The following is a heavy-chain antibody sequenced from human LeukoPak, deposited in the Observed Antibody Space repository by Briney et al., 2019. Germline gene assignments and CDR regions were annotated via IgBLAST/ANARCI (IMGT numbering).Heavy chain of an antibody. J-gene: IGHJ5*02. CDR2: INHSGST. D-gene: IGHD4-17*01. V-gene: IGHV4-39*07. CDR3: ARGGAPRFIYGDSPYNWFDP. Sequence: SETLSLTCTVSGGSISSSSYYWGWIRQPPGKGLEWIGEINHSGSTNYNPSLKSRVTISVDTSKNQFSLKLSSVTAADTAVYYCARGGAPRFIYGDSPYNWFDPWGQGTLVTVSS. CDR1: GGSISSSSYY.